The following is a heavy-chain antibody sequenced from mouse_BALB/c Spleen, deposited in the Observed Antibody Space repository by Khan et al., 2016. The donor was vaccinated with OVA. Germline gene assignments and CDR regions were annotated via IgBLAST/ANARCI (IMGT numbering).Heavy chain of an antibody. J-gene: IGHJ3*01. D-gene: IGHD1-1*02. V-gene: IGHV5-4*02. CDR1: GFTFSDYY. Sequence: EVELVESGGGLVKPGGSLKLSCAASGFTFSDYYMYWVRQTPEKRLVWVATISDGGSYTYYPDSVKGRFTIPRDNAKNHLFLQMSSLESEDTAMYYGARADYGGFAYWGQGTLVTVAA. CDR2: ISDGGSYT. CDR3: ARADYGGFAY.